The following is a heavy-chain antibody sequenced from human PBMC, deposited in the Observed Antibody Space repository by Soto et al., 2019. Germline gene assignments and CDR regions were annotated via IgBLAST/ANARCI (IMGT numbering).Heavy chain of an antibody. CDR2: INSDGSDS. J-gene: IGHJ4*02. Sequence: GGSLRLSCAASRFTFSNFWMHWVRQAPGKGLVWVSHINSDGSDSTYADSVKGRFTISRDNAKNTLYLQMNSLRAEDTAVYFCVRDDPGLGMDYWGLGTLVTVS. D-gene: IGHD1-26*01. CDR1: RFTFSNFW. V-gene: IGHV3-74*01. CDR3: VRDDPGLGMDY.